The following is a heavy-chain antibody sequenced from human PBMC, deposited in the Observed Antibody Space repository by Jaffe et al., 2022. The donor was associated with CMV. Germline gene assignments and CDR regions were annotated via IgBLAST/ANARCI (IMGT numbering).Heavy chain of an antibody. CDR1: GFNFGRYG. J-gene: IGHJ4*02. Sequence: QVQLVESGGDVVQPGGSLRLSCGASGFNFGRYGMHWVRQTRKGLEWVAVISYAGTNKYYADSVEGRFTISRDNSKNTLFLQMNSLRDEDTGVYYCAKDVYHSSSWFVFDCWGQGTLVTVSS. CDR2: ISYAGTNK. D-gene: IGHD2-2*01. CDR3: AKDVYHSSSWFVFDC. V-gene: IGHV3-30*18.